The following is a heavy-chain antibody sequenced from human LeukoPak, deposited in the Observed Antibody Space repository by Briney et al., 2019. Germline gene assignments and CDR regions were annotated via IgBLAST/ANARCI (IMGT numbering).Heavy chain of an antibody. D-gene: IGHD3-10*01. Sequence: SETLSLTCAVYGGSFSGYYWSWIRQPPGKGLEWIGEINHSGSTNYNPSLKSRVTISVDTSKNQFSLKLSSVTAADTAVYYCARLDFRCYGSGSYYNPDYWGQGTLVTVSS. V-gene: IGHV4-34*01. J-gene: IGHJ4*02. CDR1: GGSFSGYY. CDR3: ARLDFRCYGSGSYYNPDY. CDR2: INHSGST.